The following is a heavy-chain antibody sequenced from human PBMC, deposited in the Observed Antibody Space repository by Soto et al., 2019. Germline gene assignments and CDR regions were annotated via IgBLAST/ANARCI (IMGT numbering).Heavy chain of an antibody. CDR2: ISYSGST. CDR3: ATDRAHFYESSGRLDL. V-gene: IGHV4-30-4*01. CDR1: GECINNADYV. Sequence: TLSVTGSAAGECINNADYVLTWVRQPRGKGLQWIGYISYSGSTFCNPSLKTRLTMSVDTSKKQFSVRLRSVTAADTAVYYCATDRAHFYESSGRLDLWGQGMLVTVYS. D-gene: IGHD3-22*01. J-gene: IGHJ4*02.